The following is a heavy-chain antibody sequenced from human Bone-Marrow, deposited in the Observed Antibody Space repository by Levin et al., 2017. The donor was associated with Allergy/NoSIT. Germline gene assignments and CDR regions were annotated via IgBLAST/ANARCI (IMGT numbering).Heavy chain of an antibody. CDR1: GFTFSSYA. CDR3: AKVGYYDSSGYYYSGWYFDL. V-gene: IGHV3-23*01. CDR2: ISGSGGST. Sequence: GGSLRLSCAASGFTFSSYAMSWVRQAPGKGLEWVSAISGSGGSTYYADSVKGRFTISRDNSKNTLYLQMNSLRAEDTAVYYCAKVGYYDSSGYYYSGWYFDLWGRGTLVTVSS. D-gene: IGHD3-22*01. J-gene: IGHJ2*01.